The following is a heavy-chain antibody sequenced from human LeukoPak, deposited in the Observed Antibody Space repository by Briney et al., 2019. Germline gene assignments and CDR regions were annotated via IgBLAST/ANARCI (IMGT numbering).Heavy chain of an antibody. CDR1: GFTFSSYA. Sequence: QPGGSLRLSCAASGFTFSSYAMHWVRQAPGKGLEWVAVISYDGSNKYYADSVKGRFTISRDNSKNTLYLQMNSLRAEDTGLYYCARDIRTKLSRYFDWLLYWGQGTLVTVPS. CDR3: ARDIRTKLSRYFDWLLY. V-gene: IGHV3-30*04. J-gene: IGHJ4*02. D-gene: IGHD3-9*01. CDR2: ISYDGSNK.